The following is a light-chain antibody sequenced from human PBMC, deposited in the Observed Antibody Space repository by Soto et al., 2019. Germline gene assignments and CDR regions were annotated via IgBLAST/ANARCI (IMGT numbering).Light chain of an antibody. V-gene: IGKV3-11*01. CDR3: QQRLNWPPN. Sequence: EIFLTQSPDTLSLSPGERATLSCRATQSVTNYIAWYQQRPGQAPRLLIYDASNRASGVPAKFSGSGSGTDLTLTISDLEPADFGLYYCQQRLNWPPNFGQGTKVDIK. J-gene: IGKJ1*01. CDR1: QSVTNY. CDR2: DAS.